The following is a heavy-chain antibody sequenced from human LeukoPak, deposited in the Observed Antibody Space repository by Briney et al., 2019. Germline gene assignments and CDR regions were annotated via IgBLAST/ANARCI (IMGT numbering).Heavy chain of an antibody. V-gene: IGHV1-8*03. D-gene: IGHD3-10*01. CDR3: ARRNYYGSGSYYRLGYYYYMDV. Sequence: GASVKVSCKASGYTFTSYDINWVRQATGQGLEWMGWMNPNSGNTGYAQKFQGRVTITRNTSISTAYMELSSLRSEDTAVYYCARRNYYGSGSYYRLGYYYYMDVWGKGTTVTVSS. J-gene: IGHJ6*03. CDR2: MNPNSGNT. CDR1: GYTFTSYD.